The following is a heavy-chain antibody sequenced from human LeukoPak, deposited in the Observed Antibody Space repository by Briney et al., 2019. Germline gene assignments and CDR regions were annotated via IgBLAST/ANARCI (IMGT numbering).Heavy chain of an antibody. CDR2: ISSSSSTI. Sequence: GRSLRLSCAASGFTFSRYSMNWVRQAPGKWLEWVSYISSSSSTIYYADSVKGRFTISRDNAKNSLYLQMNSLRAEDTAVYYCARDSTYSSGYSIDYWGQGTLVTVSS. D-gene: IGHD3-22*01. J-gene: IGHJ4*02. V-gene: IGHV3-48*01. CDR3: ARDSTYSSGYSIDY. CDR1: GFTFSRYS.